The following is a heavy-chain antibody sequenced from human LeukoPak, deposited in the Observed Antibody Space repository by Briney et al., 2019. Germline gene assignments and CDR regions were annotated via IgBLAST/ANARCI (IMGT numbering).Heavy chain of an antibody. Sequence: ASVKVSCKASGYTFTSYYMHWVRQAPGQGLEWMGIINPSGGSTSYAQKFQGRVTMTRDTSTSTVYMELSSLRSEDTAVYYCAILSRTAEYLDYWGQGTLVTVSS. CDR3: AILSRTAEYLDY. V-gene: IGHV1-46*01. J-gene: IGHJ4*02. CDR2: INPSGGST. CDR1: GYTFTSYY. D-gene: IGHD2-2*01.